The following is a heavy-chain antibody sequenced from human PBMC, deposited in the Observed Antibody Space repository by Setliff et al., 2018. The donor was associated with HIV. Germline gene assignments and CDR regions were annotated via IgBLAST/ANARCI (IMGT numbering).Heavy chain of an antibody. V-gene: IGHV3-7*03. Sequence: ETLRLSCAASGFTFSTYWMSWIRQAPGKGLEWVANIKQDGSEKNYVDSVKGRFTISRDNAKNSLYLQMNSLRAEDTAVYYCARDPWYDGYFDYWGQGTLVTVSS. CDR2: IKQDGSEK. CDR3: ARDPWYDGYFDY. CDR1: GFTFSTYW. D-gene: IGHD3-16*01. J-gene: IGHJ4*02.